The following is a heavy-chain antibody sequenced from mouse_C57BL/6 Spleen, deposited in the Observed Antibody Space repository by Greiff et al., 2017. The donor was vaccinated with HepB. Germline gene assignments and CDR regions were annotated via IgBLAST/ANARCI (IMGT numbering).Heavy chain of an antibody. V-gene: IGHV5-17*01. CDR1: GFTFSDYG. J-gene: IGHJ1*03. Sequence: EVKLVESGGGLVKPGGSLKLSCAASGFTFSDYGMHWVRQAPEKGLEWVAYISSGSSTIYYADTVKGRFTISRDNAKNTLFLQMTSLRSEDTAMYYCARGLLYWYFDVWGTGTTVTVSS. CDR2: ISSGSSTI. CDR3: ARGLLYWYFDV. D-gene: IGHD1-1*01.